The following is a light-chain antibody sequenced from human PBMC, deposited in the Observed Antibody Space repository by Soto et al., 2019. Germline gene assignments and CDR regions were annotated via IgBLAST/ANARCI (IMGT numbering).Light chain of an antibody. CDR1: SSNIGAGYD. CDR3: QSYDSTLSGSG. CDR2: GNS. J-gene: IGLJ3*02. V-gene: IGLV1-40*01. Sequence: QSVLTQPPSVSGAPGQRVTISCTGSSSNIGAGYDVHWYQQLPGTAPKLLIYGNSNRPSGFPDRFSGSKSGTSASLAITGLQAEDEADYYCQSYDSTLSGSGFGGGTKLTVL.